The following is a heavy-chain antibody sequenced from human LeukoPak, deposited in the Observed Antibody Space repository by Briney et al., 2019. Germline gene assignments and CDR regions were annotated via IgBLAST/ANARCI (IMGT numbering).Heavy chain of an antibody. CDR3: ARHGIYYGLGSSYGLPNWFDP. D-gene: IGHD3-10*01. J-gene: IGHJ5*02. CDR2: IYYSGST. Sequence: SETLSLTCGVSGDSISSDGHSWGWIRQPPGKGLEWIGSIYYSGSTYYNPSLKSRVTMSVDRSKNQFSLKLSSVTAADTAVYYCARHGIYYGLGSSYGLPNWFDPWGQGTLVTVSS. V-gene: IGHV4-39*01. CDR1: GDSISSDGHS.